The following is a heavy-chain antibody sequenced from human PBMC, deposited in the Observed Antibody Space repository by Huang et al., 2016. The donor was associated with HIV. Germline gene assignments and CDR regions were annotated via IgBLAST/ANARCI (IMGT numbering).Heavy chain of an antibody. D-gene: IGHD2-21*02. V-gene: IGHV1-18*01. CDR1: GYTFTDYG. CDR2: ISPYSGNP. Sequence: QVQLVQSGVEVKKPGASVKVSCKASGYTFTDYGVSWVRPAPGQGLEWMGGISPYSGNPNYAPKLQGRVTVTTDTSTSTAYMELRSLRSDDTAVYYCARDSTASDYWGQGTLVTVSS. CDR3: ARDSTASDY. J-gene: IGHJ4*02.